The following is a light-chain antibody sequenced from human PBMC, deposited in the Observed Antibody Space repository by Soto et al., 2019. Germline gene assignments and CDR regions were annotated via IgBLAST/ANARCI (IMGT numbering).Light chain of an antibody. Sequence: DIQMTQSPSTLSASVGDRVTITCRASQSVSSWLAWYQQKPGKAPKFLIYKASNLERGVPSRFSGSGSGTEFTLTISSLQPDDFATYYCQQYNSYPYTFGQGTKLEIK. CDR1: QSVSSW. V-gene: IGKV1-5*03. CDR3: QQYNSYPYT. J-gene: IGKJ2*01. CDR2: KAS.